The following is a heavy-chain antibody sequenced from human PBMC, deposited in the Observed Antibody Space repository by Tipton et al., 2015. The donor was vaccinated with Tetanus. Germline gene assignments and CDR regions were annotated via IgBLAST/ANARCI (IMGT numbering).Heavy chain of an antibody. Sequence: SLRLSCAASGFTFSTYSMNWVRQAPGKGLEWVSSIHSSSSYIYYADSVRGRFTISRDNAKRSLYLQMDSLRAEDTAVYYCARERGTSGWGFWGQGTLVSVSS. CDR2: IHSSSSYI. J-gene: IGHJ4*02. D-gene: IGHD6-19*01. CDR1: GFTFSTYS. CDR3: ARERGTSGWGF. V-gene: IGHV3-21*01.